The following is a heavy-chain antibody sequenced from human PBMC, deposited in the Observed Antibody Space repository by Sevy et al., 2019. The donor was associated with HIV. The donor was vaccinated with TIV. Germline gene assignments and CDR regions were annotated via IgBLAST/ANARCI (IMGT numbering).Heavy chain of an antibody. CDR1: GYTLTELS. Sequence: GESLKISCKVSGYTLTELSMHWVRQVPGKGLEWMGSFDPEDDETIYAQKFQGRVTMTEDTSTDTAYMELSSLRSEDTAVYYCATTKDYYENRGDPFDYWGQGTLVTVSS. CDR2: FDPEDDET. D-gene: IGHD3-22*01. CDR3: ATTKDYYENRGDPFDY. J-gene: IGHJ4*02. V-gene: IGHV1-24*01.